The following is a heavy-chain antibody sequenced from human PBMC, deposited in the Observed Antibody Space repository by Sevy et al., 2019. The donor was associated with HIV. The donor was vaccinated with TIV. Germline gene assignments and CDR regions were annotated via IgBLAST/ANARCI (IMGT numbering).Heavy chain of an antibody. V-gene: IGHV3-73*01. CDR1: GFTFSGSD. CDR3: TPAGYGFDY. Sequence: GGYLRLSCAASGFTFSGSDMHWVRQASGKGLEWIGRIRSKAKNYATAYAASVKGRFTISRDDSTNTAYLQMNSLKTADTAVYFCTPAGYGFDYWGQGTLVTVSS. D-gene: IGHD5-18*01. CDR2: IRSKAKNYAT. J-gene: IGHJ4*02.